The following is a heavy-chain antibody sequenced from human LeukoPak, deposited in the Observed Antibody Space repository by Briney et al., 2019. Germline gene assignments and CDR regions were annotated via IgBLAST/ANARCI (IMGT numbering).Heavy chain of an antibody. CDR3: ARGGGGDCSGGSCLNHYFDY. V-gene: IGHV3-64*01. Sequence: GGSLRLSCAASGFTFSSYAMSWVRQAPGKGLQYISAISSNGGSTYYANSVKGRFIISRDNSKNTLYLQMGSLRAEDVAVYYCARGGGGDCSGGSCLNHYFDYWGQGTLVTVSS. J-gene: IGHJ4*02. CDR2: ISSNGGST. D-gene: IGHD2-15*01. CDR1: GFTFSSYA.